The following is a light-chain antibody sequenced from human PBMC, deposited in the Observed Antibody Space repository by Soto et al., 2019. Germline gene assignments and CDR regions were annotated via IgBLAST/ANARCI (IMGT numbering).Light chain of an antibody. J-gene: IGKJ4*01. CDR3: HQYDSSPLT. CDR2: GAS. V-gene: IGKV3-20*01. Sequence: EIVLTQSPGTLSLSPGERATLSCRASQSVSSSYLAWYQQKPGQAPRLLIYGASSRATGIPARFSGSGSGTDFTLTISRLEPEDFAVYYWHQYDSSPLTFGGGTEVEIK. CDR1: QSVSSSY.